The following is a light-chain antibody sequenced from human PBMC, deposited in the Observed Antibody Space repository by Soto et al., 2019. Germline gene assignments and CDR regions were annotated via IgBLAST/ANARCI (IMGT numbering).Light chain of an antibody. V-gene: IGKV3-11*01. Sequence: EIVLTQSPATLSLSPGERATLSCRASQSVSSYLAWYQQKPGQAPRLLNYDASNRATGIPARFSGSVSGTDFTLTISSLEPEDFAVYYCQQRSNWPSITFGQGTRLEIK. CDR2: DAS. J-gene: IGKJ5*01. CDR3: QQRSNWPSIT. CDR1: QSVSSY.